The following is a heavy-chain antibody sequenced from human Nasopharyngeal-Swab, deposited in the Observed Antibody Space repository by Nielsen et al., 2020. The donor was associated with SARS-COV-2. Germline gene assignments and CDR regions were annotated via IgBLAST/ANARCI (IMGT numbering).Heavy chain of an antibody. J-gene: IGHJ6*03. CDR1: GGSFSANY. Sequence: SETLSLTCAVSGGSFSANYWGWIRQPPGKGLEWIGEINHSGSTTYNPSLKSRVTISVDTSKSQFSLKLTSVTAADTSVYYCARGLSGVFPAPILGLGPYYYFYYMDVWGKGTTVTISS. D-gene: IGHD2-2*01. CDR2: INHSGST. CDR3: ARGLSGVFPAPILGLGPYYYFYYMDV. V-gene: IGHV4-34*01.